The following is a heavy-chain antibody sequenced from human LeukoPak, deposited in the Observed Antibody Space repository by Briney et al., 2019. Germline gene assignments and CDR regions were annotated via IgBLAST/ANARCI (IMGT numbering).Heavy chain of an antibody. Sequence: SETLSLTCTVSGGSISSSSYYWGWIRQPPGKGLEWIGSIYYSGSTYYNPSLKSRVTISVDTSKNQFSLKLSSVTAADTAVYYCARGQPSSWSLPPSYYYYGMDVWGQGTTVTVSS. D-gene: IGHD6-13*01. CDR3: ARGQPSSWSLPPSYYYYGMDV. CDR1: GGSISSSSYY. V-gene: IGHV4-39*01. J-gene: IGHJ6*02. CDR2: IYYSGST.